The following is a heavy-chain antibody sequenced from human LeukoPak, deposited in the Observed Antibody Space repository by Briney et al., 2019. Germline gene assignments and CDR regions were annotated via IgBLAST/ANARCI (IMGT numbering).Heavy chain of an antibody. CDR1: GYTFIDYY. V-gene: IGHV1-2*02. CDR2: INPNSGGT. J-gene: IGHJ4*02. Sequence: GASVKVSCKASGYTFIDYYVHWVRQAPGQGLEWMGWINPNSGGTNYAQKFQGRVTMTRDTSISTAYMELSRLRSDDTAVYYCARNYDFWSGLFDYWGQGTLVTVSS. D-gene: IGHD3-3*01. CDR3: ARNYDFWSGLFDY.